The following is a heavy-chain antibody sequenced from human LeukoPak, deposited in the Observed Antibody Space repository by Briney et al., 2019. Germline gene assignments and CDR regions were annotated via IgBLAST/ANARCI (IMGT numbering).Heavy chain of an antibody. Sequence: ASVKVSCKASGYTFTSYAMNWVRQAPGQGLEGMGWINTNTGNPTYAQGFTGRFVFSLDTSVSTAYLQISSLKAEDTAVYYCARQGPGYCSSTSCYGVGSWGQGTLVTVSS. CDR3: ARQGPGYCSSTSCYGVGS. J-gene: IGHJ4*02. CDR2: INTNTGNP. D-gene: IGHD2-2*01. CDR1: GYTFTSYA. V-gene: IGHV7-4-1*02.